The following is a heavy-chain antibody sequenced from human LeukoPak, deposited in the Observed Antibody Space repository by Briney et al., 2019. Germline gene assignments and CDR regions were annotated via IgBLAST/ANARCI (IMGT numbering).Heavy chain of an antibody. CDR3: ARSLMVLTHLWFDY. J-gene: IGHJ4*02. D-gene: IGHD3-22*01. CDR1: GYTFTAYY. V-gene: IGHV1-2*02. CDR2: INPNSGGT. Sequence: ASVKVSCKASGYTFTAYYIHWVRQAPGQGLEWMGWINPNSGGTNYAQKFQGRVTMTRDASISTAYMELSRLRSDDTAVYYCARSLMVLTHLWFDYWGQGTLVTVSS.